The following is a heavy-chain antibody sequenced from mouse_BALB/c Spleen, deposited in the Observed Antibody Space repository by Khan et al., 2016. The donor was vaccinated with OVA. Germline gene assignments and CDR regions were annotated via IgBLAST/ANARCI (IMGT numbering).Heavy chain of an antibody. V-gene: IGHV2-6-5*01. D-gene: IGHD1-1*02. CDR3: AKLLWSHYYAMDY. CDR2: IWGGGTT. J-gene: IGHJ4*01. CDR1: GFSLTDYG. Sequence: QVQLKQSGPGLVAPSQSLSITCTVSGFSLTDYGVGWIRQPPGKGLEWLGVIWGGGTTYYNSALKSRLSISKDNSKSQVFLKMNSLQTDDTAMYYCAKLLWSHYYAMDYWGQGTSVTVAS.